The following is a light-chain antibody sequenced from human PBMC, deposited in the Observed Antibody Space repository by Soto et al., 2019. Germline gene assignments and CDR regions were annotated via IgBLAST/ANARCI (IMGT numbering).Light chain of an antibody. V-gene: IGLV2-14*01. J-gene: IGLJ3*02. CDR1: SSDVGSYNY. CDR2: EVS. CDR3: SAYTGSTLV. Sequence: QSALTQPASVSGSPGQSITISCTGTSSDVGSYNYVSWYQQHPGKAPKLMIYEVSDRPSGISSRFSGSKSGNTASLTISGLQTEDEADYYCSAYTGSTLVFGGGTKLTVL.